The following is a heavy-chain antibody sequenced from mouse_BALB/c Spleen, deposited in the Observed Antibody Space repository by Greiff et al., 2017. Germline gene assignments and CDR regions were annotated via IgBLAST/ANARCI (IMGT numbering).Heavy chain of an antibody. CDR3: ARVVWPNGGFAY. D-gene: IGHD2-10*02. CDR1: GYNFTSYW. CDR2: IYPGSGST. V-gene: IGHV1-55*01. Sequence: QVQLQQPGAELVKPGTSVKLSCKASGYNFTSYWINWVKLRPGQGLEWIGDIYPGSGSTNYNEKFKSKATLTVDTSSSTAYMQLSSLASEDSALYYCARVVWPNGGFAYWGQGTLVTVSA. J-gene: IGHJ3*01.